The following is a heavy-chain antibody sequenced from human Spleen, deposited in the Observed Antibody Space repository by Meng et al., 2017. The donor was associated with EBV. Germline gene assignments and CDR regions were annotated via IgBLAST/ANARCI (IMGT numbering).Heavy chain of an antibody. CDR3: ALTPHLVINDILTGYYFDY. CDR2: ISTSGSDT. CDR1: GFTLSSYW. J-gene: IGHJ4*01. Sequence: EVQVMESGGGLVQPGGSLRLSXADSGFTLSSYWVHWVRQAPGKGLVWVSTISTSGSDTYYADSVKGRFTISRDNSKNTLYLQMNSLRAEDTALYYCALTPHLVINDILTGYYFDYWGHGTLVTVSS. V-gene: IGHV3-23*01. D-gene: IGHD3-9*01.